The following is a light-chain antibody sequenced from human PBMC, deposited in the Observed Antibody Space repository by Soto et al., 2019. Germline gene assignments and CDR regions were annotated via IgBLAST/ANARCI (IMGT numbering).Light chain of an antibody. V-gene: IGKV1-33*01. J-gene: IGKJ5*01. Sequence: DVQMTQSPSTLSASVGDRVTITCRASQSINNLLAWYQQKPGKAPKLLIYDASDLETGVPSRFSGSGSGTGFTFTISSLQPEDFATYYCQQYESLPLTFGQGTRLEIK. CDR1: QSINNL. CDR3: QQYESLPLT. CDR2: DAS.